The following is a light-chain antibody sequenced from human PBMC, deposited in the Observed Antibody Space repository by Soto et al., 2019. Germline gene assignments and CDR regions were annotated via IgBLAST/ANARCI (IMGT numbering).Light chain of an antibody. Sequence: QSVLTQPPSASGSPGQSVTISCTGTYSDVGGSNYVSWYQQHPGKAPKLVIYEVIQRPSGVPDRFSGSRSGNTASLTFSRLQAEDEADYYCSSNVVGTNLKIFGGGTKLTVL. CDR1: YSDVGGSNY. J-gene: IGLJ2*01. CDR2: EVI. V-gene: IGLV2-8*01. CDR3: SSNVVGTNLKI.